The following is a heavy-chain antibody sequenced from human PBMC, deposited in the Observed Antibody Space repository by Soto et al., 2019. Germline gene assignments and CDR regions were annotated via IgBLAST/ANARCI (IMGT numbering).Heavy chain of an antibody. Sequence: QVQLVQSGAEVKKPGASVKLSCKASGSTFINYYIHWVRQAPGQGIEWMGIFNPTSGSTNYAQKFQGRVTLTMDTSTRTVYMELSSLRFDDTAVYYCARDLAAGDYWGQGTLVTVSS. D-gene: IGHD6-13*01. CDR3: ARDLAAGDY. CDR1: GSTFINYY. CDR2: FNPTSGST. V-gene: IGHV1-46*01. J-gene: IGHJ4*02.